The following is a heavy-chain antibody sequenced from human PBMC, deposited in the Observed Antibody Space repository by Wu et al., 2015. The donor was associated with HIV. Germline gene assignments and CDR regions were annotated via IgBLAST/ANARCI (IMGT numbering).Heavy chain of an antibody. J-gene: IGHJ4*02. CDR3: ARGHYYASGNYHFSAPVY. D-gene: IGHD3-10*01. CDR2: MNPSSGVT. Sequence: QVQLVQSGAEVKKPGASVKVSCKASGYTFTSYFIHWVRLTPGHGLEWMGWMNPSSGVTDYAQKFQGRVTMTRDASINIAYMELSSLKSDDTAVYYCARGHYYASGNYHFSAPVYWGRGTLVTVSS. CDR1: GYTFTSYF. V-gene: IGHV1-2*02.